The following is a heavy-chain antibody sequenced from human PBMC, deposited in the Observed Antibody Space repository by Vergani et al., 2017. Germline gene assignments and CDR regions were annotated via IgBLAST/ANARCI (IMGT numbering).Heavy chain of an antibody. CDR1: EYSFGNYW. J-gene: IGHJ4*02. V-gene: IGHV5-51*01. Sequence: EVELVHSGPEMRKPGESLKISCKVSEYSFGNYWIGWVRQMPGKGLEWMGIIYPADSDTRYSPSFQGQVTISADKSIRTAFLQWDSLKASDTALYYCAGQTTYTDSWGQGTLVTVSS. CDR2: IYPADSDT. D-gene: IGHD1-1*01. CDR3: AGQTTYTDS.